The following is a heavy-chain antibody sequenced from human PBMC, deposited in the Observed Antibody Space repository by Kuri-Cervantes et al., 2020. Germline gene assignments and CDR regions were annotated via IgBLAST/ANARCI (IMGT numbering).Heavy chain of an antibody. V-gene: IGHV3-48*01. CDR3: ARDPVTSSWFYYYHYLDV. Sequence: GGSLRLSCAASGFSFSSYSMNWVRQAPGKGLQWLSYISSSGSTIYYADSVRGRFTISRDNAKNSLYLQMNSLRAEDTAVYFCARDPVTSSWFYYYHYLDVWGKGTTVTVSS. D-gene: IGHD6-13*01. J-gene: IGHJ6*03. CDR2: ISSSGSTI. CDR1: GFSFSSYS.